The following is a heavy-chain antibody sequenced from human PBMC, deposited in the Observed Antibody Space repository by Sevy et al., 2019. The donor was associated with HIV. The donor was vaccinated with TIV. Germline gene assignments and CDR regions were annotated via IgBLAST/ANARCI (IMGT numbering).Heavy chain of an antibody. CDR2: ISGSGGST. Sequence: GGSLRLSCAASGFTFSSYAMSWVRQAPGKWLEWVSAISGSGGSTYYADSVKGRFTISRDNSKNTLYLQMNSLRAEDTAVYYCAKPLVVTTTRESDYWGQGTLVTVSS. CDR1: GFTFSSYA. V-gene: IGHV3-23*01. J-gene: IGHJ4*02. D-gene: IGHD2-21*02. CDR3: AKPLVVTTTRESDY.